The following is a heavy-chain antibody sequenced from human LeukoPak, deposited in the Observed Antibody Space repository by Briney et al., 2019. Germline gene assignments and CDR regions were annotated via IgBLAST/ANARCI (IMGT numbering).Heavy chain of an antibody. CDR1: EFTFSTYW. CDR3: ARGQSWAFDF. CDR2: IKPDGSEK. V-gene: IGHV3-7*05. D-gene: IGHD1-26*01. J-gene: IGHJ4*02. Sequence: GGSLRLSCAASEFTFSTYWMSWVRQAPGKGLQWVVNIKPDGSEKYYVDSVKGRFTISRDNAKNSVDLQMNSLRVEDTAVYYCARGQSWAFDFWGQGTLVTVSS.